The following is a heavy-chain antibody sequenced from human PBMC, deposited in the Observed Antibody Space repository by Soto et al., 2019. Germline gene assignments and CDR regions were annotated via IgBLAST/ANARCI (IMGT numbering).Heavy chain of an antibody. J-gene: IGHJ4*02. V-gene: IGHV3-23*01. CDR2: IHSSGGST. Sequence: LRLSCTPSGFKFRDYAMSWVRQAPGKGLEWVSAIHSSGGSTYYADSVQDRFTISRDNSKNTLYLQMNSLRAEDTAVYYCARGEQWLPLDYWGQGTLVTVSS. CDR1: GFKFRDYA. D-gene: IGHD6-19*01. CDR3: ARGEQWLPLDY.